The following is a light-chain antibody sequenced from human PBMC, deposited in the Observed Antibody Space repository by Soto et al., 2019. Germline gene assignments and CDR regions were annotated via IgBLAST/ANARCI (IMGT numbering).Light chain of an antibody. CDR1: QSVSSY. CDR2: DAS. Sequence: EIVLTQSPATLSLSPGERATLSCRASQSVSSYLAWYQQKPGQAPRLLISDASNRPPGIPARFSGSGSGTDFTLTITTLEPEDFAVYYCQQRSTWPSWTFGQGTKV. V-gene: IGKV3-11*01. J-gene: IGKJ1*01. CDR3: QQRSTWPSWT.